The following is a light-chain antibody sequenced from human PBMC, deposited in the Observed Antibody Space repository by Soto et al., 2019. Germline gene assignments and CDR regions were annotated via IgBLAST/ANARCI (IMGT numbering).Light chain of an antibody. Sequence: EIVLTQSPGTLSLSPGERATLSCRASHSVSSSYLAWYQQKPGQAPRLLIYGASNRATGIPDRFSGSGSGTDFTLTISRLEPEDFAVYYWQQYGSSPPLTFGGGTKVEIK. J-gene: IGKJ4*01. V-gene: IGKV3-20*01. CDR1: HSVSSSY. CDR3: QQYGSSPPLT. CDR2: GAS.